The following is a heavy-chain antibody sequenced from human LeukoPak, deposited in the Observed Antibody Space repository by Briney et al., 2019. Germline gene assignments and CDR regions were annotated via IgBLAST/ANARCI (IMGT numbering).Heavy chain of an antibody. CDR3: AREGGRKRYDY. CDR1: GFTFSSYS. V-gene: IGHV3-21*01. CDR2: ISSSSSYI. D-gene: IGHD1-14*01. Sequence: GGSLRLSCAASGFTFSSYSMNWVRQAPGKGLEWVSSISSSSSYIYYADSVKGRFTISRNNAKNSLYLQMNSLRAEDTAVYYCAREGGRKRYDYWGQGTLVTVSS. J-gene: IGHJ4*02.